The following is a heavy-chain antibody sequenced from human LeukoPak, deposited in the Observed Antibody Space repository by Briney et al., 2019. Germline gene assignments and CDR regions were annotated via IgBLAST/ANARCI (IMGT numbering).Heavy chain of an antibody. J-gene: IGHJ4*02. CDR2: INHSGST. Sequence: SETLSLTCAVYGGSFSGYYWSWIRQPPGKGLEWIGEINHSGSTNYNPSLKSRVTISVDTSKNQFSLKLSSVTAADTAVYYCARDKDVGPSLFDYWGQGTLVTVSS. CDR3: ARDKDVGPSLFDY. D-gene: IGHD1-26*01. CDR1: GGSFSGYY. V-gene: IGHV4-34*01.